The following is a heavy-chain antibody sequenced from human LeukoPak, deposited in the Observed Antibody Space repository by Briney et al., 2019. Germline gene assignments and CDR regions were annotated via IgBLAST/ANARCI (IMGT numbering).Heavy chain of an antibody. CDR3: VRPYYYYMDV. V-gene: IGHV4-34*01. J-gene: IGHJ6*03. CDR2: IYHSGGT. CDR1: GGSFSGYY. Sequence: SETLSLTCAVYGGSFSGYYWSWIRQPPGKGLEWIGEIYHSGGTNYNPSLTSRVTIPVDKSKNQFSLTLSSVTAADTAVYYCVRPYYYYMDVWGKGATVTVSS.